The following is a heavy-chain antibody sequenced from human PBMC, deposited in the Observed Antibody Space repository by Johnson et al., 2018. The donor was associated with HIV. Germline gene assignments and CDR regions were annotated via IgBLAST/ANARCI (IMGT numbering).Heavy chain of an antibody. CDR1: GFTVSSNY. CDR2: IYSGGST. Sequence: VQLVESGGGLIQPGGSLRLSCAASGFTVSSNYMSWVRQAPGKGLECVSVIYSGGSTYYADSVKGRFTISRDNSKNTLYLQMISLRAEDTAVYYCAKIIGYSSGLEIWGQGTMVTVSS. V-gene: IGHV3-66*03. CDR3: AKIIGYSSGLEI. J-gene: IGHJ3*02. D-gene: IGHD6-19*01.